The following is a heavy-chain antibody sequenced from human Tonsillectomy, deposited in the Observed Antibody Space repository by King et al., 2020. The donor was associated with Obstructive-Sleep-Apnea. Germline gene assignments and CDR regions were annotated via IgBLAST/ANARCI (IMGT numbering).Heavy chain of an antibody. CDR2: ISGRSTYI. CDR3: ATADAESYERSDPEPNKMLLLDAMDV. CDR1: GFTLSDYV. D-gene: IGHD3-22*01. J-gene: IGHJ6*02. V-gene: IGHV3-21*01. Sequence: VQLVESGGGLVKPGGSLRLSCAASGFTLSDYVMNWVRQAPGKGLEWVSCISGRSTYIYYADSVKGRFTISRDNAKNSLFLQMNSLRAEDTAVYYCATADAESYERSDPEPNKMLLLDAMDVWGQGTTVTVSS.